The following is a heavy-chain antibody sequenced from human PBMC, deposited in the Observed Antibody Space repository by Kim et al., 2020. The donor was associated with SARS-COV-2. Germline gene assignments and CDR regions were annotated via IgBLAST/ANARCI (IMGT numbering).Heavy chain of an antibody. CDR2: ITTSSSVI. D-gene: IGHD1-26*01. CDR3: PRDLGTSPGGGS. Sequence: GGSLRLSCTASGFALSTYHMDWVRQAPGKGLEWISFITTSSSVIKYADSVQGRFAISRDNAKNALYLQMDSLRDEDTAVNSFPRDLGTSPGGGSWAQGTL. V-gene: IGHV3-48*02. J-gene: IGHJ5*02. CDR1: GFALSTYH.